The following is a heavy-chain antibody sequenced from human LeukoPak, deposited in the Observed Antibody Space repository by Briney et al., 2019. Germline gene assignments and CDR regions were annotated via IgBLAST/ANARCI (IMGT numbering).Heavy chain of an antibody. CDR2: IYPGDSDT. CDR3: ARGHYYTDMLTNYWVRYFDY. CDR1: GYSFTSYW. Sequence: GESLKISCKGSGYSFTSYWIGWVRQMPGKGLEWMGIIYPGDSDTRYSPSFQGQVTISADKSISTAYLQWSSLKASDTAMYYCARGHYYTDMLTNYWVRYFDYWGQGTLVTVSS. D-gene: IGHD3-9*01. J-gene: IGHJ4*02. V-gene: IGHV5-51*01.